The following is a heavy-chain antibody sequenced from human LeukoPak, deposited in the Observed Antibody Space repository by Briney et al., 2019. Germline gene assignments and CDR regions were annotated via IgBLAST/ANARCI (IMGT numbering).Heavy chain of an antibody. V-gene: IGHV3-9*01. CDR3: AKDTSCSGGSCYSESYYYMDV. CDR2: TTWNSGNI. CDR1: GFTFDDYA. D-gene: IGHD2-15*01. Sequence: GGSLRLFCAASGFTFDDYAMHWVRQVPGKGLEWVSGTTWNSGNIAYADSVKGRFTISRDNAKSSLYLQTNSLRAEDTALYYCAKDTSCSGGSCYSESYYYMDVWGKGTTVTISS. J-gene: IGHJ6*03.